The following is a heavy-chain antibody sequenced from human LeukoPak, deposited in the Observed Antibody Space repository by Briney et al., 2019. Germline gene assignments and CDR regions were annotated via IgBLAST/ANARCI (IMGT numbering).Heavy chain of an antibody. CDR2: IIPILGIA. J-gene: IGHJ4*02. D-gene: IGHD3-22*01. CDR3: ARRYDGSGPLVN. Sequence: GASVKVSCKASGGTFSSYAISWVRQAPGQGLEWMGRIIPILGIANYAQKFQGRVTITADKSTSTAYMELSSLRSEDTAVYYCARRYDGSGPLVNWGQGTLVTVSS. V-gene: IGHV1-69*04. CDR1: GGTFSSYA.